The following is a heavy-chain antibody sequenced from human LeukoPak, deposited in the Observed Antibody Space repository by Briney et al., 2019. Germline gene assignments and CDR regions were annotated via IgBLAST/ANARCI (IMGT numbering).Heavy chain of an antibody. CDR1: GDSVSSKNAA. V-gene: IGHV6-1*01. Sequence: SQALSLTCAISGDSVSSKNAAWNWIRQSPSRGLEWLGRTYYRSKWSNDYAVSMRGRITVYPDTSKNQFSLRLNSVTPEDTAVYYCARGRRGYSGYDPHLGDAFDIWAQGTMVTVSS. D-gene: IGHD5-12*01. J-gene: IGHJ3*02. CDR3: ARGRRGYSGYDPHLGDAFDI. CDR2: TYYRSKWSN.